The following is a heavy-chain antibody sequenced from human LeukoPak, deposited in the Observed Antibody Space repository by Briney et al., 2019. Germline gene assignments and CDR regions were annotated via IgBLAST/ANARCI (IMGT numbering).Heavy chain of an antibody. D-gene: IGHD3-22*01. CDR1: GFSFSNYG. CDR3: AKGLYYESRGEDF. Sequence: QPAGSLRRSCVASGFSFSNYGMSWVRQAPGKGREWAAGINGSDSNTYYADSVKGRFTISRDNSKHTLYLQMTSLRDEETAVYYGAKGLYYESRGEDFWGQGTLVTVSS. J-gene: IGHJ4*02. CDR2: INGSDSNT. V-gene: IGHV3-23*01.